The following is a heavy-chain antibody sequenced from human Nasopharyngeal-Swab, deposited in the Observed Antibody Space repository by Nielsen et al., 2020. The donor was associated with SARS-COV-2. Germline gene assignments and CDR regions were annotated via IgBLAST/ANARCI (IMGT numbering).Heavy chain of an antibody. V-gene: IGHV2-5*02. CDR3: AHRSSCYGMDV. CDR2: IYWDDDK. Sequence: SGSTLVKPPQTLTLTCTFSGFSPSTSGVGVGWIRQPPGKALEWLALIYWDDDKRYSPSLKSRLTITKDTSKNQVVLTMTNMDPVDTATYYCAHRSSCYGMDVWGQGTTVTVSS. J-gene: IGHJ6*02. CDR1: GFSPSTSGVG.